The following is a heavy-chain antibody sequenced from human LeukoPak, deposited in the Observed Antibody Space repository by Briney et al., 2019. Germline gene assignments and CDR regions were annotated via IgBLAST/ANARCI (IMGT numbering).Heavy chain of an antibody. CDR1: GFTFSSYS. CDR2: ISSSSTI. D-gene: IGHD4-11*01. Sequence: GGSLRLSCAASGFTFSSYSMNWVRQAPGKGLEWVSYISSSSTIYYADSVKGRFTISRDNAKNSLYLQMNSLRAEDTAVYYCARDGGSNLKGNEYYYYYMDVWGKGTTVTVSS. CDR3: ARDGGSNLKGNEYYYYYMDV. J-gene: IGHJ6*03. V-gene: IGHV3-48*01.